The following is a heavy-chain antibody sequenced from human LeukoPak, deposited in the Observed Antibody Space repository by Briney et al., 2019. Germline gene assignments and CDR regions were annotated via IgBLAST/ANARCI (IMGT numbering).Heavy chain of an antibody. J-gene: IGHJ4*02. CDR3: AQAVVVVPAATPFDY. CDR1: LLTFSSYA. CDR2: ISGSGTST. Sequence: GGSLTLSCAASLLTFSSYAMTGVRQAPGRGREWVSAISGSGTSTYYADSLKGRFTISRDNSKNTLYLQMNSLRAADTAVYYSAQAVVVVPAATPFDYWGQGTLVTVSS. D-gene: IGHD2-2*01. V-gene: IGHV3-23*01.